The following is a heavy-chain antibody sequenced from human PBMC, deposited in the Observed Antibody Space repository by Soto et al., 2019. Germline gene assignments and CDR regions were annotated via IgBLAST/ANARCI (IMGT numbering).Heavy chain of an antibody. CDR3: ARDGSSSWYGGQDY. V-gene: IGHV3-66*01. CDR1: GFTVSSNY. J-gene: IGHJ4*02. Sequence: GGSLRLSCAASGFTVSSNYMSWVRQAPGKGLEWVSVIYSGGSTYYADSVKGRFTISRDNSKNTLYLQMNSLRAEDTAVYYCARDGSSSWYGGQDYWGQGTLVTVSS. CDR2: IYSGGST. D-gene: IGHD6-13*01.